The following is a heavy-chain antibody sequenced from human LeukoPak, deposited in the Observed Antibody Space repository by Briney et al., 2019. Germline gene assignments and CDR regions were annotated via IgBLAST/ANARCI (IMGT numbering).Heavy chain of an antibody. J-gene: IGHJ4*02. CDR2: IYTSRST. CDR1: GGSISSYY. Sequence: PSETLSLTCTVSGGSISSYYWSWIRQPAGKGLEWIGRIYTSRSTNYNPSLKSRGTMSVDTSKNQFSLKLSSVTAADTAVYYCARTATEYYYDSRGYYPWFFDYWGQGTLGTVSS. D-gene: IGHD3-22*01. V-gene: IGHV4-4*07. CDR3: ARTATEYYYDSRGYYPWFFDY.